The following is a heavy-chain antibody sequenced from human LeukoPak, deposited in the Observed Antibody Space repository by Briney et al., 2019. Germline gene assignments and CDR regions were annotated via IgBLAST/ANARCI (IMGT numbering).Heavy chain of an antibody. CDR3: ARVIGLMVYAFGWFDP. CDR2: INHSGST. CDR1: GGSFSGYY. Sequence: SSEPLSLTCAVYGGSFSGYYWSWIRQPPGKGLEWIGEINHSGSTNYNPSLKSRVTISVDTSKNQFSLKLSSVTAADTAVYYCARVIGLMVYAFGWFDPWGQGTLVTVPS. V-gene: IGHV4-34*01. J-gene: IGHJ5*02. D-gene: IGHD2-8*01.